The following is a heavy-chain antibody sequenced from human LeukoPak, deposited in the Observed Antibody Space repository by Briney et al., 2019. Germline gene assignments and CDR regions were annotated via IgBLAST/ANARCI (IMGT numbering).Heavy chain of an antibody. CDR3: AKDVGWLQSGAFDY. Sequence: GGSLRLSCAASGFTFSSYGMHWVRQAPGKGLEGVAFIRYDGSNKYYADSVKGRFTISRDNSKNTLYLQMNSLRAEDTAVYYCAKDVGWLQSGAFDYWGQGTLVTVSS. D-gene: IGHD5-24*01. CDR1: GFTFSSYG. CDR2: IRYDGSNK. V-gene: IGHV3-30*02. J-gene: IGHJ4*02.